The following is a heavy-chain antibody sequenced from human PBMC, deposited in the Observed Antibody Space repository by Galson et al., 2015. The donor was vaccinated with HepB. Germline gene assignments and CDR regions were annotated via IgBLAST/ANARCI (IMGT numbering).Heavy chain of an antibody. D-gene: IGHD3-3*01. CDR3: AKDNFSLRLFDY. J-gene: IGHJ4*02. Sequence: SLRLSCAASGFTFSSYAMSWVRQAPGKGLEWVSAISGSGGSTYYADSVKGRFTISRDNSKNTLYLQMNSLRAEDTAVYYCAKDNFSLRLFDYWGQGTLVTVSS. CDR1: GFTFSSYA. V-gene: IGHV3-23*01. CDR2: ISGSGGST.